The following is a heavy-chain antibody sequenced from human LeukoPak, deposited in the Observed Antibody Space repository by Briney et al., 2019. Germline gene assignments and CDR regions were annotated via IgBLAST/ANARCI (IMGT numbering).Heavy chain of an antibody. D-gene: IGHD6-19*01. CDR3: ARQIAVAGTAPLDY. J-gene: IGHJ4*02. V-gene: IGHV4-59*08. CDR2: IYYSGST. CDR1: GGSISSYY. Sequence: PSETLSLTCTVSGGSISSYYWSWIRQPPGKGLEWIGYIYYSGSTNYNPSLKSRVTISVDTSKNQFSLKLSSVTAADTAVYYCARQIAVAGTAPLDYWGQGTLVTVSS.